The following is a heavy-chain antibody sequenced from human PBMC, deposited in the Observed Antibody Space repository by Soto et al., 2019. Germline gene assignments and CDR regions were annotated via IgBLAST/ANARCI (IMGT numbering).Heavy chain of an antibody. CDR1: GFTFSSYA. CDR2: ISYDGSNK. V-gene: IGHV3-30-3*01. J-gene: IGHJ4*02. D-gene: IGHD2-21*01. Sequence: PGGSLRLSCAASGFTFSSYAMHWVRQAPGKGLEWVAVISYDGSNKYYADSVKGRFTISRDNSKNTLYLQMNSLRAEDTAVYYCARDHDRGDPLFDYWGQGTLVTVSS. CDR3: ARDHDRGDPLFDY.